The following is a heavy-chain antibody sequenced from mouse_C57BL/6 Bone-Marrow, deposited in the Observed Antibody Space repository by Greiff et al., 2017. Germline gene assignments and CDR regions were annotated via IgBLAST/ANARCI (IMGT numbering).Heavy chain of an antibody. CDR2: ISYDGSN. CDR3: ARGPGTAY. D-gene: IGHD2-14*01. CDR1: GYSITSGYY. J-gene: IGHJ3*01. V-gene: IGHV3-6*01. Sequence: EVQLQQSGPGLVKPSQSLSLTCSVTGYSITSGYYCNWIRQFPGNKLEWMGFISYDGSNNYNPSLTTRISITRDTSKNQFFLKLNSVTTEDTATYYCARGPGTAYWGQGTLVTVSA.